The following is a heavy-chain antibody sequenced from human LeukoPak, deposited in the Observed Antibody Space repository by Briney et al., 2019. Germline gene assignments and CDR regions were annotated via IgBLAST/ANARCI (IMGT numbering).Heavy chain of an antibody. J-gene: IGHJ4*02. CDR3: AWIYCSSTSCYATFDY. CDR1: GYTFTSYY. V-gene: IGHV1-46*01. D-gene: IGHD2-2*01. CDR2: INPSGGST. Sequence: GASVKVSCKASGYTFTSYYMHWVRQAPGQGLEWMGIINPSGGSTSYAQKLQGRVTMTTDTSTSTAYMELRSLRSDDTAMYYCAWIYCSSTSCYATFDYWGQGTLVTVSS.